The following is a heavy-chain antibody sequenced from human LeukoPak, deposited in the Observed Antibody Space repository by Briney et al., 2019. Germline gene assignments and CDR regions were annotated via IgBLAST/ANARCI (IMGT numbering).Heavy chain of an antibody. CDR2: ISGSGGTT. CDR1: RFTFSSYV. CDR3: AYNSSSWYGAFDY. V-gene: IGHV3-23*01. Sequence: GGSLRLSCAASRFTFSSYVMSWVRQAPGKGLEWVSAISGSGGTTYYADSVKGRFTISRDNSKNTLYLQMNSLRAEDTAVYYCAYNSSSWYGAFDYWGQGALVTVSS. D-gene: IGHD6-13*01. J-gene: IGHJ4*02.